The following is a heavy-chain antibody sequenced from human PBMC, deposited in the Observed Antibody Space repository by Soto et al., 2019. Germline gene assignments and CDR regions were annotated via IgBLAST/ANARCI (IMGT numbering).Heavy chain of an antibody. CDR2: MNPNSGNT. D-gene: IGHD3-22*01. CDR1: GYTFTSYD. V-gene: IGHV1-8*01. Sequence: ASVKVSCKASGYTFTSYDINWVRQATGQGLEWMGWMNPNSGNTGYAQKFQGRVTMTRNTSISTAYMELSSLRSEDTAVYYCARGGVTMIVVANDYWGQGTLVTVYS. J-gene: IGHJ4*02. CDR3: ARGGVTMIVVANDY.